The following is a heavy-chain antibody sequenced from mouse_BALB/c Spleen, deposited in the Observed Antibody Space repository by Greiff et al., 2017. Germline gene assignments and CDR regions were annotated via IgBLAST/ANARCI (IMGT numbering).Heavy chain of an antibody. CDR2: IWAGGST. J-gene: IGHJ3*01. V-gene: IGHV2-9*02. CDR3: ARNEYRYRGFAY. Sequence: QVQLKESGPGLVAPSQTLSITCTVSGFSLTSYGVHWVRQPPGKGLEWLGVIWAGGSTNYNSALMSRLSISKENSKNQVFLKMHSLETDDTAMYNCARNEYRYRGFAYWGQGTLVTVSA. D-gene: IGHD2-14*01. CDR1: GFSLTSYG.